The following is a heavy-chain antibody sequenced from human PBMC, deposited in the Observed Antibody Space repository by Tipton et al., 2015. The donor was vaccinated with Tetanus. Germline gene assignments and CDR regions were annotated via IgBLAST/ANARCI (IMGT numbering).Heavy chain of an antibody. V-gene: IGHV4-34*01. CDR2: INHSGST. CDR3: ARVNSYYDSSGAFDY. D-gene: IGHD3-22*01. CDR1: GGSFSGYY. J-gene: IGHJ4*02. Sequence: TLSLTCAVYGGSFSGYYWSWIRQPPGKGLEWIGEINHSGSTNYNPSLKSRVTISVDTSKNQFSLKLSSVTAADTAVYYCARVNSYYDSSGAFDYWGQGTLVTVSS.